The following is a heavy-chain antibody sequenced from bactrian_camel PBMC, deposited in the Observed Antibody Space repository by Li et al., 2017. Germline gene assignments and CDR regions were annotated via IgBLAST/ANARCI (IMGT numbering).Heavy chain of an antibody. CDR3: AADHQDPSRGAYFDHCNY. CDR2: IYVRGSDSSST. CDR1: RYIYNIGC. J-gene: IGHJ4*01. V-gene: IGHV3S1*01. Sequence: QVQLVESGGGSVQAGGSLRLSCTASRYIYNIGCMAWFRQAPGKEREGVALIYVRGSDSSSTYYADSVKGRFTISQDNEKNMLYLQMNSLKTEDTAMYYCAADHQDPSRGAYFDHCNYMGQGTQVTVS. D-gene: IGHD2*01.